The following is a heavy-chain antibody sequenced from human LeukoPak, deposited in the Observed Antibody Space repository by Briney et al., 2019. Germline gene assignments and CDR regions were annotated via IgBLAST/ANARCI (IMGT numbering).Heavy chain of an antibody. CDR3: ATDGSGDYADY. Sequence: SETLSLTCTVSGGSISSDYWSWIRQPPGKGLEWIGYIHYSGSTSYNPSLKSRVTISADTSKNQFSLKLSSVTAADTAVYYCATDGSGDYADYWGQGTLVTVSS. V-gene: IGHV4-59*12. J-gene: IGHJ4*02. CDR2: IHYSGST. D-gene: IGHD4-17*01. CDR1: GGSISSDY.